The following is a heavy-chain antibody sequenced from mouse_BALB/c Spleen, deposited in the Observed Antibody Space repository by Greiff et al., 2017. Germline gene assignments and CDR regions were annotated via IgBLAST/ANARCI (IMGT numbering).Heavy chain of an antibody. J-gene: IGHJ2*01. Sequence: EVQLVESGPGLVKPSQSLSLTCTVTGYSITSYYAWNWIRQFPGNKLEWMGSISYSGSTSYNPSLKSRISITRDTSKNQFFLQLNSVTTEDTATYYCAREFYYGSSRGYFDYWGQGTTLTVSS. CDR3: AREFYYGSSRGYFDY. CDR1: GYSITSYYA. D-gene: IGHD1-1*01. V-gene: IGHV3-2*02. CDR2: ISYSGST.